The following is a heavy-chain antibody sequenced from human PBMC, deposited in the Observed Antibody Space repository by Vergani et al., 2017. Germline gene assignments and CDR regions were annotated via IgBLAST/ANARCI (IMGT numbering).Heavy chain of an antibody. D-gene: IGHD2-15*01. Sequence: QVQLVQSGAEVKKPGASVKVSCKASGYTFTGYYMHWVRQAPGQGLEWMGWINPNSGGTNYAQKFQGWVTMTRDTSISTAYMERSRLRSDDTSVYYCARVGDIVVVVAATLVDYWGQGTLVTVSS. CDR1: GYTFTGYY. CDR3: ARVGDIVVVVAATLVDY. J-gene: IGHJ4*02. CDR2: INPNSGGT. V-gene: IGHV1-2*04.